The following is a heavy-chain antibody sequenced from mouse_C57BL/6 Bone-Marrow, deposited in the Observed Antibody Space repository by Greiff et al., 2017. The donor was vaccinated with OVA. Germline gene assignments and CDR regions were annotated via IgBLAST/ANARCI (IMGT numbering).Heavy chain of an antibody. Sequence: EVQLKESGAELVKPGASVKLSCTASGFNIKDYYMHWVKQRTEQGLEWIGRIDPEDGETKYAPKFQGKATITADTSSNTAYLQLSSLTSEDTAVYYCARSVITTVVAPNYFDYWGQGTTLTVSS. CDR2: IDPEDGET. D-gene: IGHD1-1*01. CDR1: GFNIKDYY. CDR3: ARSVITTVVAPNYFDY. J-gene: IGHJ2*01. V-gene: IGHV14-2*01.